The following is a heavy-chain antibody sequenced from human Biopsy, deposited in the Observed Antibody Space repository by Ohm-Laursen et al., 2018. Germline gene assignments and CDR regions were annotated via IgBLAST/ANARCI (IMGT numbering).Heavy chain of an antibody. J-gene: IGHJ4*02. V-gene: IGHV1-24*01. Sequence: ASVKVSCKVSGYSLTELSMHWVRQAPGQGLEWMGGFAPENGRIVYSQKFQGRVTMTEDTSTSTAYMDLRSLRSDDTAVYYCARDRPSVPTYAVFWGQGSLVTVSS. CDR2: FAPENGRI. CDR1: GYSLTELS. D-gene: IGHD2-2*01. CDR3: ARDRPSVPTYAVF.